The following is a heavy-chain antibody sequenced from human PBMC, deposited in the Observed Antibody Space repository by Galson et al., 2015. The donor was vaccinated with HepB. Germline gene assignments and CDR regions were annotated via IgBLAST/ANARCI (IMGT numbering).Heavy chain of an antibody. Sequence: SLRLSCAASGFTFSSYAMSWVRQAPGKGLEWVSGISGTGGYTYYADSVKGRFIISRDNSKNTLYLQMDSLRAEDTAVYYCTKEPPVATFDYWGQGTLVTVSS. CDR3: TKEPPVATFDY. D-gene: IGHD2-2*01. CDR1: GFTFSSYA. CDR2: ISGTGGYT. J-gene: IGHJ4*02. V-gene: IGHV3-23*01.